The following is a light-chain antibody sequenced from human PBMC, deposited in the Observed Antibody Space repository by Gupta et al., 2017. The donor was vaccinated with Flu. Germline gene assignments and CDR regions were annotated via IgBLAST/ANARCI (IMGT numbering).Light chain of an antibody. CDR1: TGAVTSGHY. CDR2: DTS. V-gene: IGLV7-46*01. J-gene: IGLJ3*02. CDR3: LLSSSGARV. Sequence: QALATQEPSLTVSPGGTLTLTCSSSTGAVTSGHYPYWFQQKPGQAPRTLMYDTSNKHSSTPARVSGSLLGGKAAMTRSGAQPEDEAEYYCLLSSSGARVFGGGTKLTVL.